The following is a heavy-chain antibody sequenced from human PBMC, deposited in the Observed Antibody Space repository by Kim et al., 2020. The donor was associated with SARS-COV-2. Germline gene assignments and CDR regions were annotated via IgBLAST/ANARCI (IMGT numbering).Heavy chain of an antibody. CDR3: ARDFHGGHCGGDCRSSDY. Sequence: GGSLRLSCAASGFTFSSYSMNWVRQAPGKGLEWVSSISSSSSYIYYADSVKGRFTISRDNAKNSLYLQMNSLRAEDTAVYYCARDFHGGHCGGDCRSSDYWGQGTLVTVSS. D-gene: IGHD2-21*02. J-gene: IGHJ4*02. CDR2: ISSSSSYI. CDR1: GFTFSSYS. V-gene: IGHV3-21*01.